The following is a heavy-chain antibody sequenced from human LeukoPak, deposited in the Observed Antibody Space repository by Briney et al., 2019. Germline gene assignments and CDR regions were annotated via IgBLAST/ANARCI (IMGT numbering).Heavy chain of an antibody. Sequence: SVKVSCKASGGTSSSYAISWVRQAPGQGLEWMGGIIPIFGTANYAQKFQGRVTITTDESTSTAYMELSSLRSEDTAVYYCASWEKYCSGGSCTDYWGQGTLVTVSS. D-gene: IGHD2-15*01. CDR3: ASWEKYCSGGSCTDY. J-gene: IGHJ4*02. CDR1: GGTSSSYA. V-gene: IGHV1-69*05. CDR2: IIPIFGTA.